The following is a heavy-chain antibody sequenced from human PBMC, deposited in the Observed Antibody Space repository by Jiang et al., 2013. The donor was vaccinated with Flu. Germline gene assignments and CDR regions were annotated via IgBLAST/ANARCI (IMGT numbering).Heavy chain of an antibody. CDR2: IYPGDSET. J-gene: IGHJ4*02. D-gene: IGHD6-19*01. CDR1: GYSFNRYW. V-gene: IGHV5-51*01. Sequence: GAEVKKPGESLKISCKGSGYSFNRYWIGWVRQMPGKGLEWMGIIYPGDSETRYSPSFQGQVTISDDKSISTAYLQWSSLKASDSAMYYCARLGERDSTGWYPFDYWGQGTLVTVSS. CDR3: ARLGERDSTGWYPFDY.